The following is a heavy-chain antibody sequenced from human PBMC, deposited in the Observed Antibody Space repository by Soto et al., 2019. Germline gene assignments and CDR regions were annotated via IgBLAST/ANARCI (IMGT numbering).Heavy chain of an antibody. CDR2: ISSTTNNN. D-gene: IGHD3-10*01. CDR1: GFTFRNYN. Sequence: EVQLVESGGGLVQPGGSLRLSCAASGFTFRNYNMNWVRQVPGKGLEWVSYISSTTNNNFYADSVKGRFTISRDNAESALYLQMNNLTDADTAVYYCARVRAVAPVLGYWGQGILVTVSS. CDR3: ARVRAVAPVLGY. V-gene: IGHV3-48*02. J-gene: IGHJ4*02.